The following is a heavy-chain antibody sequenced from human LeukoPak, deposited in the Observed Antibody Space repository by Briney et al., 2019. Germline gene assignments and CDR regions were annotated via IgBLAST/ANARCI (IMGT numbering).Heavy chain of an antibody. J-gene: IGHJ4*02. CDR3: ARDGFVWASGIDYGWFDY. Sequence: GGSLRLSCATSGFTFSGYEMNWVRQAPGKGLEWVANIKHDGSQKYYVDSVKCRFTISRDNAKNSLYLQLNSLRAEDTAVYYCARDGFVWASGIDYGWFDYWGQGTLVTVSS. CDR2: IKHDGSQK. CDR1: GFTFSGYE. V-gene: IGHV3-7*05. D-gene: IGHD4-17*01.